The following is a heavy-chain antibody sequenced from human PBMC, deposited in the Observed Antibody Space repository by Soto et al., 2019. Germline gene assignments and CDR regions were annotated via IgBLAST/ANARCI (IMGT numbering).Heavy chain of an antibody. Sequence: QVQLVQSGAEVKRPGSSVKVSCKASGDTFSFYSINWVRQAPGLGLEWMGRVNPILSMSNYAQRFQGRVTXTXDXXTSTAYMELSGLRSEDTAMYYCATSYGSGYRAFDDWGQGALVTVSS. CDR2: VNPILSMS. V-gene: IGHV1-69*04. CDR3: ATSYGSGYRAFDD. J-gene: IGHJ4*02. CDR1: GDTFSFYS. D-gene: IGHD3-10*01.